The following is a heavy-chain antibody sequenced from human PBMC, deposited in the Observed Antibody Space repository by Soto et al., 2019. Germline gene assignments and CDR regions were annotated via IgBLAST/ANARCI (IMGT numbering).Heavy chain of an antibody. V-gene: IGHV1-46*01. J-gene: IGHJ5*02. CDR2: INPSGGST. Sequence: QVQLVQSGAEVKKPGASVKVSCKASGYTFTSYYMHWVRQAPGQGLEWMGIINPSGGSTSYAQKFQGRVTMTTDTSTSTAYMELRSLRSDDTAVYYCARDLIAVRPGWFDPWGQGTLVTVSS. D-gene: IGHD6-6*01. CDR3: ARDLIAVRPGWFDP. CDR1: GYTFTSYY.